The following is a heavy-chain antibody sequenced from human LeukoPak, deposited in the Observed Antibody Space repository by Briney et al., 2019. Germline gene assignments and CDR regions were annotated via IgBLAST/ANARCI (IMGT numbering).Heavy chain of an antibody. J-gene: IGHJ4*02. CDR2: INPNDGST. Sequence: ASVKVSCKASGYTSTAYHMHWVRQAPGQGLEWMGIINPNDGSTNYAQRFQGRVTMTRDRSTSTVYMELSSLRSEDTAVYYCARGTQIDSSVYYAGHFDYWGQGTLVTVSS. D-gene: IGHD3-22*01. CDR3: ARGTQIDSSVYYAGHFDY. V-gene: IGHV1-46*01. CDR1: GYTSTAYH.